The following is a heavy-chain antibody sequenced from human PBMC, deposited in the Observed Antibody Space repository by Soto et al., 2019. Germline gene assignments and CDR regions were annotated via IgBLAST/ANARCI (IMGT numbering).Heavy chain of an antibody. V-gene: IGHV3-21*01. J-gene: IGHJ4*02. CDR2: ISSSSSYI. CDR1: GFTFSSYS. D-gene: IGHD4-17*01. CDR3: ASHEYDYGDSNRGRY. Sequence: EVQLVESGGGLVKPGGSLRLSCAASGFTFSSYSMNWVRQAPGKGLEWVSSISSSSSYIYYADSVKGRFTISRDNAKNSLYLQMNSLRAEDTAVYYCASHEYDYGDSNRGRYWGQGTLVTVSS.